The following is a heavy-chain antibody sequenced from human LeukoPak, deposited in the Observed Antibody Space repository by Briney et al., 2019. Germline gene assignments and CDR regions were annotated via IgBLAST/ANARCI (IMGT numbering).Heavy chain of an antibody. CDR1: GGSFSGYY. CDR2: INHSGST. J-gene: IGHJ6*03. V-gene: IGHV4-34*01. CDR3: ARTITMIVVPYYYMDV. Sequence: SETLSLTCAVYGGSFSGYYWSWIRQPPGKGLEWIGEINHSGSTNYNPSLKSRVTISVDTSKNQFSLKLSSVTAADTAVYYCARTITMIVVPYYYMDVWGKGTRVTVS. D-gene: IGHD3-22*01.